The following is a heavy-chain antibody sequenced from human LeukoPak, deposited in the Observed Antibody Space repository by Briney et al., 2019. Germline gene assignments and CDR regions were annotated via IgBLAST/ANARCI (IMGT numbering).Heavy chain of an antibody. V-gene: IGHV3-53*01. Sequence: GESLRLSCAASGFTFSSYSMNWVRQAPGKGLEWVSVIYGGDTTYYADSVRGRFTISRDTSKNTLYLQMNSLRADDTAVYYCARAIQFGGYFDYWGQGTLVTVSS. CDR2: IYGGDTT. CDR1: GFTFSSYS. J-gene: IGHJ4*02. CDR3: ARAIQFGGYFDY. D-gene: IGHD2-15*01.